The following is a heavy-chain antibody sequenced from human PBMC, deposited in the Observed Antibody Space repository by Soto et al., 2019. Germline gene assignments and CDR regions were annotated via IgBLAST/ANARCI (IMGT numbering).Heavy chain of an antibody. CDR3: ARSSGWTDYYYYGMDV. J-gene: IGHJ6*02. D-gene: IGHD6-19*01. CDR1: GGSISSGGYY. Sequence: SETLSLTCTVSGGSISSGGYYWSWIRQHPGKGLEWMGYIYYSGSTYYNPSLKSRVTITVDTSKNQFSLKLSSVTAADTAVYYCARSSGWTDYYYYGMDVWGQGTTVTVSS. CDR2: IYYSGST. V-gene: IGHV4-31*03.